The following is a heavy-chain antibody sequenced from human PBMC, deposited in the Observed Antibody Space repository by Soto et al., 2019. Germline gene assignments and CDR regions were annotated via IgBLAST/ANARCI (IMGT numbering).Heavy chain of an antibody. Sequence: ASVKVSCKASGYTFTSYAMHWVRQAPGQRLEWMGWINAGNGNTKYSQKFQGRVTITRDTSASTAYMELSSLRSEDTAVYCCAHLAAAGTGFDYWGQGTLVTVSS. V-gene: IGHV1-3*01. CDR1: GYTFTSYA. D-gene: IGHD6-13*01. CDR3: AHLAAAGTGFDY. J-gene: IGHJ4*02. CDR2: INAGNGNT.